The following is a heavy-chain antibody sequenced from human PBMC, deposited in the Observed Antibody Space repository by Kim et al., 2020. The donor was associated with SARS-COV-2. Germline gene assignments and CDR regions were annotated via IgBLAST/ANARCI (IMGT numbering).Heavy chain of an antibody. D-gene: IGHD3-22*01. CDR3: ARSHLYYHGAESDPYYFDL. CDR2: IFYSGST. V-gene: IGHV4-59*01. CDR1: GGSISSYY. J-gene: IGHJ4*02. Sequence: SETLSLTCTVSGGSISSYYWSWIRQPPGKGLEWIGCIFYSGSTKYSPSLKSRVTTSVDTFKSQVSLKLNSVTAADTAVYFCARSHLYYHGAESDPYYFDLWGQGILVTVSS.